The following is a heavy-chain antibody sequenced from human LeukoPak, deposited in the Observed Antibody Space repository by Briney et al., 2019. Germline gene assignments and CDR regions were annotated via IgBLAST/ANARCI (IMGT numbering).Heavy chain of an antibody. CDR2: INHSGST. J-gene: IGHJ3*01. Sequence: PSETLSLTCSAYGGSFSGYYWSWIRQPPGKGLEWIGEINHSGSTNYSPSLKSRVTISVDTSKNQFSLKLSSVTAADTAVYYCARVVGITLIVASAFDFWGQGTTVTVSS. CDR3: ARVVGITLIVASAFDF. D-gene: IGHD3-22*01. CDR1: GGSFSGYY. V-gene: IGHV4-34*01.